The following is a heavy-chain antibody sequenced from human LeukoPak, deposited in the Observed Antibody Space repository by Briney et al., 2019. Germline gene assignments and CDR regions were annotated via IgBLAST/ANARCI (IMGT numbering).Heavy chain of an antibody. V-gene: IGHV4-34*01. D-gene: IGHD3-16*01. CDR2: INASGRT. J-gene: IGHJ4*02. Sequence: SETLSLTCIVYGMSLTDFQWGWIRQSPGKGLEWIGEINASGRTNYNPSLKTSVFISRVTSKGQFSLNLTPVTAADTALYYCARGDWGGYFDYWGQGIQVTVSS. CDR3: ARGDWGGYFDY. CDR1: GMSLTDFQ.